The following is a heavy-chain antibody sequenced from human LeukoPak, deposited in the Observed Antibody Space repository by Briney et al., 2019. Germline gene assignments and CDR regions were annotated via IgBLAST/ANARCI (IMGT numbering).Heavy chain of an antibody. J-gene: IGHJ4*02. Sequence: GGCPRLSSAPSRFTLSSYWMHCGREAPGKGGLWVSRISTDGSRTTYADTVKGRFTISRDNAKDTLYLQMNSLTVEDTAMYYCVRGTGYLLFDNWGQGTLVTVSS. CDR1: RFTLSSYW. D-gene: IGHD6-25*01. V-gene: IGHV3-74*01. CDR3: VRGTGYLLFDN. CDR2: ISTDGSRT.